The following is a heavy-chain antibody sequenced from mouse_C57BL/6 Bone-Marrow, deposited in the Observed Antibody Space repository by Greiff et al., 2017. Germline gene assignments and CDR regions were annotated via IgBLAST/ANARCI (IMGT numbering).Heavy chain of an antibody. J-gene: IGHJ3*01. D-gene: IGHD2-3*01. Sequence: QVQLQQSGAELVRPGASVTLSCKASGYTFTDYEMHWVKQTPVHGLEWIGAIDPETGGTAYNQKFKGKAILTADKSSSTAYMELRSLTSEDSAVYYCTRRGWLLKFAYWGQGTLVTVSA. V-gene: IGHV1-15*01. CDR1: GYTFTDYE. CDR2: IDPETGGT. CDR3: TRRGWLLKFAY.